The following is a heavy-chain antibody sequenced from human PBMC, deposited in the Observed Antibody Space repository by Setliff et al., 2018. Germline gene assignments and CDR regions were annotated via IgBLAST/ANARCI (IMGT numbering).Heavy chain of an antibody. D-gene: IGHD1-26*01. Sequence: PGESLKISCKGSGYTFTNYWVAWVRQMPGKGLEYMGIIYPADSDTTYSPSFQGQVTISADKSINTAYLQWSSLKASDTAIYYCARVGPLTDDAFDIWGQGPMVTVSS. CDR1: GYTFTNYW. J-gene: IGHJ3*02. V-gene: IGHV5-51*01. CDR3: ARVGPLTDDAFDI. CDR2: IYPADSDT.